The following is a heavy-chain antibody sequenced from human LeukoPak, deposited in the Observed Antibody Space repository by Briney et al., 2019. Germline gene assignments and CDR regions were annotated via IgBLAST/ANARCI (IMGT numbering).Heavy chain of an antibody. Sequence: PSDTLSLTCTVSGGSMNRFYWAWIRQPAGRGLEWIGRIHSGGTTNYNPSLESRLTISLDTSKNQFSLNLNSVTAADTAVYYCARDSPDGYTSGHYYYYLDVWGKGTTVTVSS. D-gene: IGHD5-18*01. J-gene: IGHJ6*03. CDR3: ARDSPDGYTSGHYYYYLDV. V-gene: IGHV4-4*07. CDR2: IHSGGTT. CDR1: GGSMNRFY.